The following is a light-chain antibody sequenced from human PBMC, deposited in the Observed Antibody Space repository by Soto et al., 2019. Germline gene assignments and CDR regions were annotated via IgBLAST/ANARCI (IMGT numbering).Light chain of an antibody. V-gene: IGKV1-33*01. Sequence: DIQMTQSPSSLSASVGDRVTITCQASHDIINYLNWFQQKPGEAPKLPIFDAFKLETGVPSRFSGSGSGTDFTLTISSLQPEDIATYYCQQYDNLSVTFGGGTKVDIK. CDR3: QQYDNLSVT. J-gene: IGKJ4*01. CDR2: DAF. CDR1: HDIINY.